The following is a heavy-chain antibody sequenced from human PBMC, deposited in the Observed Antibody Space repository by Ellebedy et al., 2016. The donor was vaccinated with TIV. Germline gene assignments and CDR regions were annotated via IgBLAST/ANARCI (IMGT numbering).Heavy chain of an antibody. CDR2: ISAYNGNT. CDR1: GYTFTSYG. J-gene: IGHJ4*02. CDR3: ARDLFYCTSTSCYTRLGY. Sequence: AASVKVSCKASGYTFTSYGISWVRQAPGQGLEWMGWISAYNGNTTYAQKLQGRVTMTTDTSTTTAYMELRSLRSDDTAVYYCARDLFYCTSTSCYTRLGYWGQGTLVTVSS. V-gene: IGHV1-18*01. D-gene: IGHD2-2*02.